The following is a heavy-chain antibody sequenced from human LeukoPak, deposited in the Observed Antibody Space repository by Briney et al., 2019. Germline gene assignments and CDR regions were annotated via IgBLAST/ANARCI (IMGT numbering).Heavy chain of an antibody. V-gene: IGHV1-69*01. CDR3: VRITYYYDSSGYYDAFDI. CDR2: IIPIFGTA. J-gene: IGHJ3*02. CDR1: GGTFSSYA. D-gene: IGHD3-22*01. Sequence: SVKVSCKASGGTFSSYAISWVRQAPGQGLEWVGGIIPIFGTANYAQKFQGRVTITADESTSTAYMELSSLRSEDTAVYYCVRITYYYDSSGYYDAFDIWGQGTMVTVSS.